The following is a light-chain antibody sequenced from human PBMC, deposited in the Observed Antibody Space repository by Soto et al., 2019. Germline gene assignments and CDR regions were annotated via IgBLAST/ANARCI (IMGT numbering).Light chain of an antibody. CDR1: QTVRNNY. J-gene: IGKJ4*01. Sequence: EFVLTQSPGTLSLSPGERATLSCRAIQTVRNNYLAWYQQKPGQAPRLLIYDASSRATGIPAGLSGSGPGTDFTLTISSLEPEDFGVYYCQQRSNWPPVTFGGGTKVDIK. CDR2: DAS. CDR3: QQRSNWPPVT. V-gene: IGKV3D-11*02.